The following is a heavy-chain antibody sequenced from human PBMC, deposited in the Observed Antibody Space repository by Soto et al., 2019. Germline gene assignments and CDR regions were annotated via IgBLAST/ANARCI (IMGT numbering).Heavy chain of an antibody. V-gene: IGHV3-30-3*01. CDR1: GFTFSSYA. J-gene: IGHJ4*02. D-gene: IGHD2-2*01. CDR3: ARGPSSLTRFNY. CDR2: ISYDGSNK. Sequence: GGSLRLSCAASGFTFSSYAMHWVRQAPGKGLEWVAVISYDGSNKYYADSVKGRFTISRDNSKNTLYLQMNSLRAEDTAVYYCARGPSSLTRFNYWGQGTLVTVSS.